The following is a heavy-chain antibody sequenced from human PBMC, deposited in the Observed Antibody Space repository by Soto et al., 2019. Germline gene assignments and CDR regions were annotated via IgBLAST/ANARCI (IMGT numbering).Heavy chain of an antibody. V-gene: IGHV4-59*01. CDR3: ARVRYCTNGVCPPRGDWAFAY. D-gene: IGHD2-8*01. CDR1: GGSSSSYD. J-gene: IGHJ4*02. Sequence: SEPLCLTWTVAGGSSSSYDGSWIRQPPGKGLEWIGYIYYSGSTNYNPSLKSRVTISVDTSKNQFSLKLSSVTAADTAVYYCARVRYCTNGVCPPRGDWAFAYWGQGTLVTVSS. CDR2: IYYSGST.